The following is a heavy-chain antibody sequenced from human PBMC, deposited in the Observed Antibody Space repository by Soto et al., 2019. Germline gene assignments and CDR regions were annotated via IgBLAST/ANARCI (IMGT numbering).Heavy chain of an antibody. J-gene: IGHJ3*02. V-gene: IGHV4-34*01. CDR1: GGFVSSGSYY. CDR3: ARVERGTATTVVDDFDI. D-gene: IGHD1-1*01. Sequence: QVQLQQWGAGLLKPSETLSLTCAVDGGFVSSGSYYWSWIRQPPGKGLEWIGEMSHSGGTHFNTSLKRRVTISVDTSKNQFSLKMSSVTAADTALYYCARVERGTATTVVDDFDIWGPGTMVTVSS. CDR2: MSHSGGT.